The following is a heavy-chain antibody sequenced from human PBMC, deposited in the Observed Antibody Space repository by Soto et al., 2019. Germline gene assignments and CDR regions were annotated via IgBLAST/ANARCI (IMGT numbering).Heavy chain of an antibody. CDR2: ISSTTNYI. CDR1: GFTFTRYS. J-gene: IGHJ4*02. Sequence: GGSLRLSCAASGFTFTRYSMNWVRQAPGKGLGWVSSISSTTNYIYYADSMKGRFTVSRDNAKNSVYLDMNSLSAEDTAVYYCARESEDLTSNFDYWGQGTLVTVSS. V-gene: IGHV3-21*01. CDR3: ARESEDLTSNFDY.